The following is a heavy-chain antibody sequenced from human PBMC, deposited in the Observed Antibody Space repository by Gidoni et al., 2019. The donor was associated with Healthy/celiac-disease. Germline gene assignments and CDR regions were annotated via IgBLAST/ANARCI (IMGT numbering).Heavy chain of an antibody. D-gene: IGHD6-13*01. Sequence: QVQLVESGGGVVQPGRSLRLSFAASGSPFSSYGMHWVRQAPGKGLEWVALIWYDGSNKNYADSVKGRFTISRDNSKNTLYLQMNSLRAEDTAVYYCARDRRAAGTPYYFAYWGQGTLVTVSS. V-gene: IGHV3-33*01. CDR2: IWYDGSNK. CDR3: ARDRRAAGTPYYFAY. CDR1: GSPFSSYG. J-gene: IGHJ4*02.